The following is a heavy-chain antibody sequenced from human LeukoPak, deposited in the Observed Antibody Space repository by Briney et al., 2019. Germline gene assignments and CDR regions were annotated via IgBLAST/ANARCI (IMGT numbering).Heavy chain of an antibody. Sequence: GGSLRLSCAASGFTFSSYSMNWVRQAPGKGLEWVSSISSSSSYIYYADSVKGRFTISRDNAKNSLYLQMNSLRAEDTAVYYCARVGYSYEPTSYYYYMDVWGKGTTVTVSS. J-gene: IGHJ6*03. CDR1: GFTFSSYS. D-gene: IGHD5-18*01. CDR2: ISSSSSYI. CDR3: ARVGYSYEPTSYYYYMDV. V-gene: IGHV3-21*01.